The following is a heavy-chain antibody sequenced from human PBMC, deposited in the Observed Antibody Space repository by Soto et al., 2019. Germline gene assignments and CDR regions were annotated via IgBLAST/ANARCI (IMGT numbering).Heavy chain of an antibody. J-gene: IGHJ4*02. CDR3: AREGDILTGYSLAIDY. Sequence: ASVKVSCKASGYTFTSYGISWVRQAPGQGLEWMGWISAYNGNTNYAQKLQGRVTMTTDTSTSTAYMELRSLRSDDTAVYYCAREGDILTGYSLAIDYWGQGTLVTVSS. V-gene: IGHV1-18*01. CDR2: ISAYNGNT. CDR1: GYTFTSYG. D-gene: IGHD3-9*01.